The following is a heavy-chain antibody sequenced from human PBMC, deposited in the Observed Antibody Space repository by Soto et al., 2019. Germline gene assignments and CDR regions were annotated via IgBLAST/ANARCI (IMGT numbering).Heavy chain of an antibody. CDR1: GYTLTELS. V-gene: IGHV1-24*01. Sequence: GASVQVSCKVSGYTLTELSMHWVRQAPGKGLEWMGGFDPEDGETIYAQKFQGRVTMTEDTSTDTAYMELSSLRSEDTAVYYCATDLLSSSWFYFDYWGQGTLVTVSS. D-gene: IGHD6-13*01. CDR2: FDPEDGET. CDR3: ATDLLSSSWFYFDY. J-gene: IGHJ4*02.